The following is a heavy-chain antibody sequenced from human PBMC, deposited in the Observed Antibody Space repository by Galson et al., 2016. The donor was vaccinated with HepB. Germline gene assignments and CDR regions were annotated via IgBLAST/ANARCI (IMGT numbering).Heavy chain of an antibody. V-gene: IGHV4-59*01. Sequence: SETLSLTCAVSGGSITPYYWHWIRQPPGKGLEWIGFVSDTGSTSYNPVLESRVTISVDTSKSQFPLNLNSVTAADTAVYYCAREWSAFDFWGQGTLVTVSS. J-gene: IGHJ4*02. CDR3: AREWSAFDF. CDR2: VSDTGST. CDR1: GGSITPYY. D-gene: IGHD2-8*01.